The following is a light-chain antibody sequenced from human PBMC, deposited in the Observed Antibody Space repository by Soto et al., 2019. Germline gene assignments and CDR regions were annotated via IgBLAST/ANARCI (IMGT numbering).Light chain of an antibody. V-gene: IGLV1-40*01. J-gene: IGLJ2*01. CDR3: QSYDSSLSGTVV. CDR1: SSNIGAGYD. CDR2: GNS. Sequence: QSVLTQPPSVSGAPGQRVTISCTGSSSNIGAGYDVHWYPQLPGTAPKLLIYGNSKRPSGVPDRFSGSKSGTSASLASTGLQAEDEADYYCQSYDSSLSGTVVFGGGTKLTVL.